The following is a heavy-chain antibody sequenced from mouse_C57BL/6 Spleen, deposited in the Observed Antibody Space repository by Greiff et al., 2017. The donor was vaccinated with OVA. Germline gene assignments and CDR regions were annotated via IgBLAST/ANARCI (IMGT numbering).Heavy chain of an antibody. CDR2: ISSGSSTI. J-gene: IGHJ3*01. Sequence: EVNVVESGGGLVKPGGSLKLSCAASGFTFSDYGMHWVRQAPEKGLEWVAYISSGSSTIYYADTVKGRFTISRDNAKNTLFLQMTSLRSEDTAMYYCAKPYDYDGGGFAYWGQGTLVTVSA. CDR3: AKPYDYDGGGFAY. CDR1: GFTFSDYG. D-gene: IGHD2-4*01. V-gene: IGHV5-17*01.